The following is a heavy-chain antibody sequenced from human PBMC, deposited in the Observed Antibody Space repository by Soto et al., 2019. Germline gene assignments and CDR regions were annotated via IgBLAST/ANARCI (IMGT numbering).Heavy chain of an antibody. J-gene: IGHJ6*02. D-gene: IGHD1-26*01. V-gene: IGHV1-18*01. Sequence: QVQLVQSGAEVKKPGASVKVSCKASGYTFTSYGISWVRQAPGQGLEWMGWISAYNGNTNYAQKLQGRVTMTTDTSSSTAYMELMSVRSADTAVYYCAGGIYYPPSYYYYGMDVWGQGTTVTVSS. CDR3: AGGIYYPPSYYYYGMDV. CDR2: ISAYNGNT. CDR1: GYTFTSYG.